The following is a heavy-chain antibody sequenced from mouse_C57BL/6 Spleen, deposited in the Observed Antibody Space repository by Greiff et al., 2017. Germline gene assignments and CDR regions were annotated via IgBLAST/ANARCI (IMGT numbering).Heavy chain of an antibody. D-gene: IGHD2-2*01. V-gene: IGHV5-9-1*02. Sequence: EVQGVESGEGLVKPGGSLKLSCAASGFTFSSYAMSWVRQTPEKRLEWVAYFSRGGDYIYYADTVKGRFTISRDNARNTLYLQMSSLKSEDTAMYYCTRERGYDGVEYWGQGTTLTVSS. CDR1: GFTFSSYA. CDR3: TRERGYDGVEY. CDR2: FSRGGDYI. J-gene: IGHJ2*01.